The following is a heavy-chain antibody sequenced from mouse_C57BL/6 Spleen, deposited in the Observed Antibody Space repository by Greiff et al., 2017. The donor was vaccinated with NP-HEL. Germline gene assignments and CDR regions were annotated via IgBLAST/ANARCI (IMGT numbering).Heavy chain of an antibody. CDR2: ISSGSSTI. V-gene: IGHV5-17*01. CDR3: ARDWDEAMDY. J-gene: IGHJ4*01. CDR1: GFTFSDSG. D-gene: IGHD4-1*01. Sequence: EVRVVESGGGLVKPGGSLKLSCAASGFTFSDSGMHWVRQAPEKGLEWVAYISSGSSTIYYADTVKGRVTISRDNAKNTLCLQMTRLRAEDTAMYYCARDWDEAMDYWGQGTSVTVSS.